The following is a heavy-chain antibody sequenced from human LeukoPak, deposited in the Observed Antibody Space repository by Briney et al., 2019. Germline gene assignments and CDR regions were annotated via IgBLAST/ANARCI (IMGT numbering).Heavy chain of an antibody. V-gene: IGHV3-23*01. CDR3: AKSGLNRFDY. J-gene: IGHJ4*02. CDR2: ISGGGGTP. Sequence: GGSLRLPCAASGFTFSSYAMSWVRQAPGKGLEWVSTISGGGGTPYYADSVKGRFTISRDNSKNTLFLQMNSLRVEDTAVYYCAKSGLNRFDYWGQGALVTVSS. CDR1: GFTFSSYA. D-gene: IGHD2-15*01.